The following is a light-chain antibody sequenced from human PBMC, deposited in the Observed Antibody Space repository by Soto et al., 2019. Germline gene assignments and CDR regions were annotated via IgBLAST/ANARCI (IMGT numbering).Light chain of an antibody. CDR3: QQYGSSPALT. V-gene: IGKV3-20*01. J-gene: IGKJ4*01. Sequence: EIVLTQSPGTLSVSAGDSATLSCRASQSVSSSYLAWYQQKPRQAPRLLIYGVSTRPTGVPDRFSGSGSGTDFTLTISRLEPEDFAVYYCQQYGSSPALTFGGGTKVDIK. CDR2: GVS. CDR1: QSVSSSY.